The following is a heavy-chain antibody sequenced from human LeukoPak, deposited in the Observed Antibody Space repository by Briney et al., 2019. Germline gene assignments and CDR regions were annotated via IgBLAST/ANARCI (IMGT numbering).Heavy chain of an antibody. J-gene: IGHJ4*02. CDR1: GFTFSSYA. CDR3: AKDRSCTSDICRGDSEY. CDR2: ISGSGGST. Sequence: GGSLRLSCTASGFTFSSYAVSWVRQAPGKGLEWVSSISGSGGSTYSADSVKGRFTISRDKSKNTLYLQMNSLRAEDTALYYCAKDRSCTSDICRGDSEYWGGRTLVTVSS. D-gene: IGHD2-8*01. V-gene: IGHV3-23*01.